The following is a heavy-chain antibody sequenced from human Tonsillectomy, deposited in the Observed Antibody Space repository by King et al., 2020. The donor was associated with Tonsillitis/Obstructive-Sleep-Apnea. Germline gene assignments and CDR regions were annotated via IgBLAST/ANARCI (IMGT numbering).Heavy chain of an antibody. CDR2: INSDGSST. V-gene: IGHV3-74*01. J-gene: IGHJ2*01. D-gene: IGHD2-2*01. CDR1: GFTFSSYW. CDR3: ARGLGGYCSSTSCYARWYFDL. Sequence: VQLVESGGGLVQPGGSLRLSCAASGFTFSSYWMHWVRQAPGKGLVWVSRINSDGSSTSYADSVKGRFTISRDNAKNTLYLQMNSLRAEDTAVYYCARGLGGYCSSTSCYARWYFDLWGRGTLVTVSS.